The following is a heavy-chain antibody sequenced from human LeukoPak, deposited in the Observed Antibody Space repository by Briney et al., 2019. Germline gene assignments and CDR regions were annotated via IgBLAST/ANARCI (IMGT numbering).Heavy chain of an antibody. D-gene: IGHD1-26*01. J-gene: IGHJ4*02. CDR3: AGASSKWELSF. V-gene: IGHV1-69*01. Sequence: SVKVSCKASGGTFSRYAISWVRQAPGQGLEWMGGYVPMFGTANYAQNFQNRVTITADESTSTFSMEVSSLRPEDTAVYFCAGASSKWELSFWGQGTLVTVSS. CDR2: YVPMFGTA. CDR1: GGTFSRYA.